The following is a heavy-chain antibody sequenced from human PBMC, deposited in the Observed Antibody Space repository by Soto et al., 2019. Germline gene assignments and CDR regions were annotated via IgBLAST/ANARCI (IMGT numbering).Heavy chain of an antibody. D-gene: IGHD4-17*01. CDR2: IIPIFGTA. CDR1: GGTFSSYA. J-gene: IGHJ6*02. Sequence: QVQLVQSGAEVKKPGSSVKVSCKASGGTFSSYAISWVRQAPGQGLEWMGGIIPIFGTANYAQKFQGRVTMTAAEYTSTASMVLSSLRSEETAVEYCGGVVHHDGDYGGADYYYGMDVWGQGTTVTVSS. V-gene: IGHV1-69*12. CDR3: GGVVHHDGDYGGADYYYGMDV.